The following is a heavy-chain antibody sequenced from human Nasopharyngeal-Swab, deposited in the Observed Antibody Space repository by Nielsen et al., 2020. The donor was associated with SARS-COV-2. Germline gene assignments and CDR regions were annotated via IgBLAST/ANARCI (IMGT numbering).Heavy chain of an antibody. V-gene: IGHV2-26*01. CDR2: IFSNDEK. Sequence: SGPTLVKPTETLTLTCTVSGFSLSNARMGVSWIRQPPGKALEWLAHIFSNDEKSYSTSLKSRLTISKDTSKSQVVLTMTNMDPVDTATYYCARILPDYDFWSGYYTTYYYYYMDVWGKGTTVTVSS. D-gene: IGHD3-3*01. CDR3: ARILPDYDFWSGYYTTYYYYYMDV. CDR1: GFSLSNARMG. J-gene: IGHJ6*03.